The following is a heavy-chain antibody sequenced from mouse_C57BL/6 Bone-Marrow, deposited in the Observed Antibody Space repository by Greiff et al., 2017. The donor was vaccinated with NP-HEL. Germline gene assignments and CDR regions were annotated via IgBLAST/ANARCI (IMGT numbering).Heavy chain of an antibody. D-gene: IGHD2-4*01. V-gene: IGHV5-6*01. CDR3: GSRYDYDVAWFAY. J-gene: IGHJ3*01. CDR2: ISSGGSYT. Sequence: EVQRVESGGDLVKPGGSLKLSCAASGFTFSSYGMSWVRQTPDKRLEWVATISSGGSYTYYPDSVKGRFTISRDNAKNTLYLQMSSLKSEDTAMYYCGSRYDYDVAWFAYWGQGTLVTVSA. CDR1: GFTFSSYG.